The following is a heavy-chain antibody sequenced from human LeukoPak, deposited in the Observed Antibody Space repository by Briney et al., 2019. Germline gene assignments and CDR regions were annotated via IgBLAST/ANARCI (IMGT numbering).Heavy chain of an antibody. V-gene: IGHV4-61*09. D-gene: IGHD2/OR15-2a*01. CDR3: ARDLDNKSDWFDP. Sequence: PSQTLSLTCTVSGGSISSGSYYWSWIRQPAGKGLEWIGHIYTSGSTNYNPSLKSRVTMSVDTSKNQFSLKLTSVTAADTAVYYCARDLDNKSDWFDPWSQGTLVTVSS. CDR1: GGSISSGSYY. J-gene: IGHJ5*02. CDR2: IYTSGST.